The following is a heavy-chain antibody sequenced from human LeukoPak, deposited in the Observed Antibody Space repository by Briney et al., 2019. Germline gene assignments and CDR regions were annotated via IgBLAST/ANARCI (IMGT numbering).Heavy chain of an antibody. D-gene: IGHD3-9*01. CDR2: IKQDGSEK. J-gene: IGHJ6*03. CDR1: GFTFSSYA. V-gene: IGHV3-7*01. Sequence: GGSLRLSCAASGFTFSSYAMSWVRQAPGKGLEWVANIKQDGSEKYYVDSVKGRFTISRDNAKNSLYLQMNSLRAEDTAVYYCARVTRYFDWLPRGEYYYYMDVWGKGTTVTISS. CDR3: ARVTRYFDWLPRGEYYYYMDV.